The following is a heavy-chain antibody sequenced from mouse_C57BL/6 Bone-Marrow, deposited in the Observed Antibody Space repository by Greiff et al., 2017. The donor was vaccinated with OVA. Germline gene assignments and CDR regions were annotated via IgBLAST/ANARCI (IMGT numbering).Heavy chain of an antibody. D-gene: IGHD1-1*01. V-gene: IGHV2-4*01. CDR2: IWSGVST. CDR1: GFSLTSYG. Sequence: VKLVESGPGLVQPSQSLSITCTVSGFSLTSYGVPWVRQPPGKGLEWLGVIWSGVSTDYNAAFISSLSISKDNSKSQVFIKMNRLQADDTAIYYCAITYGSSYGYFDVWGTGTTVTVSS. CDR3: AITYGSSYGYFDV. J-gene: IGHJ1*03.